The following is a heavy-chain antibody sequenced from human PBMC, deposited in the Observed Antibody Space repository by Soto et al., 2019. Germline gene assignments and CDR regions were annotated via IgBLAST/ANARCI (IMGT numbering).Heavy chain of an antibody. CDR3: AGGAISGGWYFDV. D-gene: IGHD3-16*01. CDR2: VSPIFGTT. V-gene: IGHV1-69*01. CDR1: GGTFSSPT. J-gene: IGHJ2*01. Sequence: QVQLVQSGAEVKKPGSSVKVSCKASGGTFSSPTISWVRQAPGQGLEWMGGVSPIFGTTYYAQKFQGRLTITADASSGTAYMELSSMKSEDTAVYYCAGGAISGGWYFDVWGRGTLLTVSS.